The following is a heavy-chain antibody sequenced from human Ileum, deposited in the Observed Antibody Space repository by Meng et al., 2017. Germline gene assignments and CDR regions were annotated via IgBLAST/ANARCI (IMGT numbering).Heavy chain of an antibody. V-gene: IGHV3-33*01. J-gene: IGHJ3*02. CDR2: IWSDGDAQ. CDR3: ARDDPDYGSGFMIVTDGFDI. Sequence: GESLKISCAASGFTFPFSDYDMHWVRQAPGKGLEWVGVIWSDGDAQYYAESVRGRFTISRDNFNNMLYLQMNSLRDEDTAVYYCARDDPDYGSGFMIVTDGFDIWGQGTMVTVSS. CDR1: GFTFPFSDYD. D-gene: IGHD3-10*01.